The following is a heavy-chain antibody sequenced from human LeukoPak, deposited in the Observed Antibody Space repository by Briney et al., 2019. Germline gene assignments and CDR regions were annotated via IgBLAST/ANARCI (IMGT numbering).Heavy chain of an antibody. J-gene: IGHJ4*02. Sequence: GGSLRLSCSASGFTFSSYAMHWVRQAPGKGLEYVSAISSNGGSTYYADSVKGRFIISRDNSKNTLYLQMSSLRAEDTAVYYCVKDRRYSGSYWVFDYWGQGTLVTVSS. D-gene: IGHD1-26*01. CDR2: ISSNGGST. V-gene: IGHV3-64D*06. CDR1: GFTFSSYA. CDR3: VKDRRYSGSYWVFDY.